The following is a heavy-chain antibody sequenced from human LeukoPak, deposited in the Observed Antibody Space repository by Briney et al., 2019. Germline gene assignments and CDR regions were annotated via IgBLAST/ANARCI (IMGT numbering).Heavy chain of an antibody. V-gene: IGHV4-59*01. D-gene: IGHD2-21*01. CDR2: IYYSGSA. Sequence: SETLSLTCTVSAASMKTYYWTWLRQSPGKGLEWLGYIYYSGSANYNPSLRNRVTISVDTSKSQSSLNLTSVTAADTAIYYCAREGVEMTTAYYFDFWGQGILVTVSS. CDR3: AREGVEMTTAYYFDF. J-gene: IGHJ4*02. CDR1: AASMKTYY.